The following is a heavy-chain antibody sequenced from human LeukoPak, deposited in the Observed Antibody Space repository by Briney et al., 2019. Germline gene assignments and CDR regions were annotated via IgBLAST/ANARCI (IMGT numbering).Heavy chain of an antibody. J-gene: IGHJ3*02. CDR2: ISAYNGNT. D-gene: IGHD2-15*01. CDR1: GYTFTNYA. Sequence: GASVKVSCKASGYTFTNYAMNWVRQAPGQGLEWMGWISAYNGNTNYAQRLQGRVTMTTDTSTSTAYMELRSLRSDDTAVYYCAREGYCSGGSCYSGPVGHAFDIWGQGTMVTVSS. CDR3: AREGYCSGGSCYSGPVGHAFDI. V-gene: IGHV1-18*01.